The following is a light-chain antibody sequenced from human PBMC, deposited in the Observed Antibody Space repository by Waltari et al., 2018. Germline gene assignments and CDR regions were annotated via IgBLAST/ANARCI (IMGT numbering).Light chain of an antibody. CDR2: DDT. Sequence: SYVMTQPPSVSVAPGKTARITCGGNNIGGKTVHWYQQKPGQAPVLVIFDDTDRPSGNRERFSGANARNTATLTSNRVAAGDEADYYCHGWDRSSDHWVFGGGTKLTVL. V-gene: IGLV3-21*03. CDR1: NIGGKT. J-gene: IGLJ3*02. CDR3: HGWDRSSDHWV.